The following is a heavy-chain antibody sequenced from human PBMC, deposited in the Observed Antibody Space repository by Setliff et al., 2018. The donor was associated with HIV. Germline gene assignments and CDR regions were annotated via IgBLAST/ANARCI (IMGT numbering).Heavy chain of an antibody. CDR1: YYSIRSEYY. CDR2: LYQSGSA. J-gene: IGHJ4*02. Sequence: LSLTCTVSYYSIRSEYYWGWVRQPPGKGLEWIGSLYQSGSAYYNPSLKSRVTMSIDTSTNQFSLKLNSVTAADMAVYYCAREGGGYSGVYFNFPFDSWGQGTLVTVSS. V-gene: IGHV4-38-2*02. CDR3: AREGGGYSGVYFNFPFDS. D-gene: IGHD1-26*01.